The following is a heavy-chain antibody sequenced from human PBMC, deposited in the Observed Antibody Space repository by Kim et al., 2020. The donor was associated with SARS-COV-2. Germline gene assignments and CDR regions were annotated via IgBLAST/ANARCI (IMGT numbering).Heavy chain of an antibody. CDR3: AKFIDYSNYIYFQH. J-gene: IGHJ1*01. Sequence: GGSLRLSCVASGFTFSSYAMSWVRQAPGKGLEWVSAISGSGGSTYYADSVKGRFTISRDNSKNTLYLQMNSLRAEDTAVYYCAKFIDYSNYIYFQHWGQGTLVTVSS. CDR2: ISGSGGST. V-gene: IGHV3-23*01. CDR1: GFTFSSYA. D-gene: IGHD4-4*01.